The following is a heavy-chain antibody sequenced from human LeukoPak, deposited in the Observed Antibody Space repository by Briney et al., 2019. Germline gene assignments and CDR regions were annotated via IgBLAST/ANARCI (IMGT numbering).Heavy chain of an antibody. CDR1: GFTFSTYA. CDR2: VNGNGGST. D-gene: IGHD3-16*02. Sequence: GGSLRLSCAASGFTFSTYAMSWVRQAPGKGLEWVSGVNGNGGSTSYADSVKGRFTIFRDDSKNTVYLQMNSLRVEDTAVYYCAKSLYGGCDYWGQGTVVTVSS. V-gene: IGHV3-23*01. J-gene: IGHJ4*02. CDR3: AKSLYGGCDY.